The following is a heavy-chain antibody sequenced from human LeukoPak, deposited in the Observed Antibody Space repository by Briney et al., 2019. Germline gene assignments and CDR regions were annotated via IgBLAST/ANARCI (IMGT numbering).Heavy chain of an antibody. CDR2: IYSTGST. CDR1: SGSISGFY. D-gene: IGHD5-12*01. CDR3: RRLSGGYSYGKWYLDL. J-gene: IGHJ2*01. V-gene: IGHV4-59*08. Sequence: SETLSLTCTVSSGSISGFYWSWIRQPPGKGLEWIGYIYSTGSTNYNPSLKSRVTISVDTSKNQFSLKLSSVTAADTAVYYCRRLSGGYSYGKWYLDLWGRGTLVTVSS.